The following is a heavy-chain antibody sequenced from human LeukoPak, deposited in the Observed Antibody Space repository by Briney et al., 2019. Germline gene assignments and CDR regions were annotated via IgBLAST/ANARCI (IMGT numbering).Heavy chain of an antibody. V-gene: IGHV4-38-2*02. Sequence: PSETLSLTCTVSGYSISSGYYWGWIRQPPGKGLEWIGSIYHSGSTYYNPSLKSRVTISVDTSKNQFSLKLSSVTAADTAVYYCARLPFGDPIDYWGQGTLVTVSS. CDR1: GYSISSGYY. CDR2: IYHSGST. CDR3: ARLPFGDPIDY. D-gene: IGHD4-17*01. J-gene: IGHJ4*02.